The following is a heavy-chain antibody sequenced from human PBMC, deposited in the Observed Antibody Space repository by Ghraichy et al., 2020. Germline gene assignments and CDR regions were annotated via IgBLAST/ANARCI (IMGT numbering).Heavy chain of an antibody. J-gene: IGHJ6*02. D-gene: IGHD6-13*01. CDR1: GGSISTYY. Sequence: SETLSLTCTVSGGSISTYYWSWVRQPPGKGLEWIGYIFYSGSTTYNPSLKSRVTISVDTSKNQFSLNLSSVTAADTAVYYCARSESSTSYTMDVWGQGTMVIVSS. CDR2: IFYSGST. V-gene: IGHV4-59*01. CDR3: ARSESSTSYTMDV.